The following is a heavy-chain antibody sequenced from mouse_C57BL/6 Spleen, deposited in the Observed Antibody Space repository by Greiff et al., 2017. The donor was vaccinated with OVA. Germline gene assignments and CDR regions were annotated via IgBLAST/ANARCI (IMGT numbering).Heavy chain of an antibody. CDR2: IDPNSGGT. CDR3: ARHYYGSSPYWYCDV. CDR1: GYTFTSYW. V-gene: IGHV1-72*01. J-gene: IGHJ1*03. Sequence: QVQLQQPGAELVKPGASVKLSCKASGYTFTSYWMHWVKQRPGRGLEWIGRIDPNSGGTKYNEKFKSTATLTVDKPSSTAYMQLSSLTSEDSAVYYCARHYYGSSPYWYCDVWGTGTTVTVSS. D-gene: IGHD1-1*01.